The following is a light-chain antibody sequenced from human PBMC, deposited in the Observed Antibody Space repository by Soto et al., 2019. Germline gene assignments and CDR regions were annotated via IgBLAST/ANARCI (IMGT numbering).Light chain of an antibody. CDR2: GTS. J-gene: IGKJ1*01. CDR3: QQYGDSPST. V-gene: IGKV3-20*01. CDR1: QSVSSSF. Sequence: EIVLTQSPATLSLSPGESATLSCRASQSVSSSFLAWYRRNPGQPPSLLIYGTSTRASDIPRRFSGSGSGTEFTLTITRLEPEDFAVYSCQQYGDSPSTFGQGTKVEVK.